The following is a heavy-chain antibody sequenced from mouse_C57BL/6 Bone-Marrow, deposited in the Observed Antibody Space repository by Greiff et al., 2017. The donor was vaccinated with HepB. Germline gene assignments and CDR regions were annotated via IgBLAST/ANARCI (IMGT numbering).Heavy chain of an antibody. CDR3: ARQRAMDY. V-gene: IGHV5-6*01. J-gene: IGHJ4*01. CDR2: ISSGGSYT. CDR1: GFTFSSYG. Sequence: EVHLVESGGDLVKPGGSLKLSCAASGFTFSSYGMSWVRQTPDKRLEWVATISSGGSYTYYPDSVKGRFTISRDNAKNTLYLQMSSLKSEDTAMYYCARQRAMDYWGQGTSVTVSS.